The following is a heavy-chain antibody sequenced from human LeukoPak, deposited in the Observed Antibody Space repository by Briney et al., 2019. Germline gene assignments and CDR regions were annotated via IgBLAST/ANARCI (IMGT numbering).Heavy chain of an antibody. CDR1: GYTFTSYG. J-gene: IGHJ4*02. CDR2: ISAYSGST. D-gene: IGHD3-22*01. CDR3: ARDGPFRGYYDRSGYYPFDY. Sequence: GASVTVCCKSSGYTFTSYGISWVRQAPGQGLAWMGWISAYSGSTNYAQKLQGRVTMTTDPSTSTAYMELSSLRSDDTAVYYCARDGPFRGYYDRSGYYPFDYWGQGTLVTVSS. V-gene: IGHV1-18*01.